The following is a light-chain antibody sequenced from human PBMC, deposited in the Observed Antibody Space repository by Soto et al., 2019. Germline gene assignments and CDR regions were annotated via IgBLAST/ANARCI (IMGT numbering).Light chain of an antibody. J-gene: IGLJ1*01. CDR3: GSYTISSSRV. Sequence: QSVLTQPASVSGSPGQSITISCTGTSRVVGAYDFVSWYQQHPGKAPKLMIYDVSNRPSGVSTRFSGSKSGNTASLTISGLQAEDEADYYCGSYTISSSRVLGTGTKVTVL. CDR2: DVS. V-gene: IGLV2-14*03. CDR1: SRVVGAYDF.